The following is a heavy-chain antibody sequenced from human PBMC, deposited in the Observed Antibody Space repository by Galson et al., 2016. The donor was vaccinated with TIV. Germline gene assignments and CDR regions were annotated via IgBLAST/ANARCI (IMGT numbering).Heavy chain of an antibody. V-gene: IGHV3-7*01. J-gene: IGHJ3*02. Sequence: LRLSCAASGFTFSSYWMSWVRQAPGKGLEWVANIDKDGNEKYYVDSVKGRFTISRDNAKNTLYLQMNSLRAEDMAIFYCARLLEWTHEAFDTWGQGTMVTVSA. CDR3: ARLLEWTHEAFDT. CDR2: IDKDGNEK. D-gene: IGHD3-3*01. CDR1: GFTFSSYW.